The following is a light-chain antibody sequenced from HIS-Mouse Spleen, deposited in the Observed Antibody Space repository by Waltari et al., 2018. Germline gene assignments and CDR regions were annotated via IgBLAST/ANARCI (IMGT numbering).Light chain of an antibody. CDR1: QSLLHSNGYNY. Sequence: DIVMTQSPLSLPVTPGEPASISCRSSQSLLHSNGYNYLDWYLQKPGQSPQLLIYLGSNRASGVPDRFSGSGAGTDFTLKISRVEAEDVGVYYCMQATQFPPYTFGQGTKLEIK. J-gene: IGKJ2*01. CDR2: LGS. V-gene: IGKV2-28*01. CDR3: MQATQFPPYT.